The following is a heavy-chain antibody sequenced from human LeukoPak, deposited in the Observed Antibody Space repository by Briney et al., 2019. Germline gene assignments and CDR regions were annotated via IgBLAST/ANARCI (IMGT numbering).Heavy chain of an antibody. CDR3: ARDRIYHYFDY. J-gene: IGHJ4*02. CDR2: IWYDGSNK. V-gene: IGHV3-33*01. D-gene: IGHD5/OR15-5a*01. CDR1: GFTFSSYG. Sequence: GGSLRLSCAASGFTFSSYGMHWVRQAPGKGLEWVAGIWYDGSNKYYADSMKSRFTISRDNSKNTLYLQMSSLRAEDTAVYYCARDRIYHYFDYWGQGTLVTVSS.